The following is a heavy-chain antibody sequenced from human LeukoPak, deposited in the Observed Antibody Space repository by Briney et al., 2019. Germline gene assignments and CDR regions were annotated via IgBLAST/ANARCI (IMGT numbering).Heavy chain of an antibody. J-gene: IGHJ4*02. CDR2: IKSKTDGGTT. CDR3: TMCSNYYDSSGPSNY. CDR1: GFTFSNAW. V-gene: IGHV3-15*01. D-gene: IGHD3-22*01. Sequence: GGFLRLSCAASGFTFSNAWMSWVRQAPGKGLEWVGRIKSKTDGGTTDYAAPVKGRFTISRDDSKNTLYLQMNSLKTEDTAVYYCTMCSNYYDSSGPSNYWGQGTLVTVSS.